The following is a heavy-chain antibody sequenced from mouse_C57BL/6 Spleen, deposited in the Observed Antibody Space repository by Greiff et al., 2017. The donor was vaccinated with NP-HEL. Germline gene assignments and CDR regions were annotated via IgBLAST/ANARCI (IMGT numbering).Heavy chain of an antibody. CDR2: ISYDGSN. V-gene: IGHV3-6*01. Sequence: DVKLQESGPGLVKPSQSLSLTCSVTGYSITSGYYWNWIRQFPGNKLEWMGYISYDGSNNYNPSLKNRISITRDTSKNQFFLKLNSVTTEDTATYYCAIPSYYGSSYNYWGQGTSVTVSS. J-gene: IGHJ4*01. CDR3: AIPSYYGSSYNY. D-gene: IGHD1-1*01. CDR1: GYSITSGYY.